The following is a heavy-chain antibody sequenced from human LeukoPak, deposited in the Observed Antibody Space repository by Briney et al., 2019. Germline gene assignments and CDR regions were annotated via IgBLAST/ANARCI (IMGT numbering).Heavy chain of an antibody. CDR2: ISAYNGNT. D-gene: IGHD6-13*01. CDR3: ARDLAPYSSSWYSYYYYGMDV. Sequence: GASVSVSFKASGYTLTSYGISWVRQAPGQGLEWMGWISAYNGNTNYAQKLQGRVTMTTDTSTSTAYMELRSLRSDDTAVYYCARDLAPYSSSWYSYYYYGMDVWGQGTTVTVSS. CDR1: GYTLTSYG. J-gene: IGHJ6*02. V-gene: IGHV1-18*01.